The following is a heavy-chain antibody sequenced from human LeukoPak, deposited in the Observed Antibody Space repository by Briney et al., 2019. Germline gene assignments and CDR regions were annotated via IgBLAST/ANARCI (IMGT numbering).Heavy chain of an antibody. V-gene: IGHV4-30-4*08. J-gene: IGHJ4*02. CDR3: ASSTVPAAIPYFDY. Sequence: SQTLSLTCTVSGGSISSGDCYWSWIRQPPGKGLGWIGYIYYSGSTYYNPSLKSRVTISVDTSKNQFSLKLSSVTAADTAVYYCASSTVPAAIPYFDYWGQGTLVTVSS. CDR2: IYYSGST. D-gene: IGHD2-2*02. CDR1: GGSISSGDCY.